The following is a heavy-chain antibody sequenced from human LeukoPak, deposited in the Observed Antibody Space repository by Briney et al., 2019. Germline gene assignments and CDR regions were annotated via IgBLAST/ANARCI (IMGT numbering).Heavy chain of an antibody. CDR3: ISTPDDISPDAFDI. CDR1: GFTFGDYA. Sequence: PGRSLRLSCTASGFTFGDYAMSWVRQAPGKGLEWVGFIRSKAYGGTTEYAASVKGRFTISRDDSKRIAYLQMNSLKTEDTAVYYCISTPDDISPDAFDIWGQGTMVTVSS. CDR2: IRSKAYGGTT. V-gene: IGHV3-49*04. J-gene: IGHJ3*02. D-gene: IGHD3-9*01.